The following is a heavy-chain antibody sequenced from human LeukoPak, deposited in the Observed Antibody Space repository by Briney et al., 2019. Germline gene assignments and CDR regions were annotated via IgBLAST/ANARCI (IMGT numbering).Heavy chain of an antibody. CDR1: GFTFSSYL. D-gene: IGHD6-13*01. J-gene: IGHJ5*02. CDR3: ARDLGYSSSWTRWFDP. Sequence: GGSLRLSCAASGFTFSSYLMSWVRQAPGKGLEWVANIKQDGSEKYYVDSVKGRFTISRDNAKNSLYLQMNSLRAEDTAVYYCARDLGYSSSWTRWFDPWGQGTLVTVSS. V-gene: IGHV3-7*01. CDR2: IKQDGSEK.